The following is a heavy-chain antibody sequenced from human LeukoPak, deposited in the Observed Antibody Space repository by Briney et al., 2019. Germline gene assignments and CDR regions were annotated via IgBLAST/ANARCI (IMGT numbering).Heavy chain of an antibody. CDR3: ARVSGSYEYYFDY. J-gene: IGHJ4*02. D-gene: IGHD1-26*01. V-gene: IGHV3-33*01. CDR2: IWYDGSNK. CDR1: GFTFSSYG. Sequence: GESLKISCAASGFTFSSYGMHWVRQAPGKGLEWVAVIWYDGSNKYYADSVKGRFTISRDNSKNTLYLQMNSLRAEDTAVYYCARVSGSYEYYFDYWGQGTLVTVSS.